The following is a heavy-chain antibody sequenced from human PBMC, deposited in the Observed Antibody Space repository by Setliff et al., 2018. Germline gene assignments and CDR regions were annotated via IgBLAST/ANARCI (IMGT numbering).Heavy chain of an antibody. Sequence: GASVKVSCKASGHSLTSNHFHWGRQAPGKGLEWMGTINPNDGYTIYGPAFQGRVAMTTDTSTGTAYMELSGLTSADTAIYYCIVNMVRPVTGLDSWGPGTLVTVSS. J-gene: IGHJ4*02. V-gene: IGHV1-46*01. CDR1: GHSLTSNH. CDR2: INPNDGYT. D-gene: IGHD2-15*01. CDR3: IVNMVRPVTGLDS.